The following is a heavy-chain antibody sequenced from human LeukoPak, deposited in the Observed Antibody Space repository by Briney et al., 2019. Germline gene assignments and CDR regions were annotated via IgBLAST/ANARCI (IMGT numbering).Heavy chain of an antibody. V-gene: IGHV3-23*01. D-gene: IGHD2-15*01. Sequence: GGSLRLSCAASGFTLSSYAMTWVRQAPGQGLEWVSAITDSTYFADSVKGRFTISRDSSKNRMYLQMNSLRVEDTAVYYCARYCSGGRCYSGLRPWGQGALVTVSS. J-gene: IGHJ5*02. CDR2: ITDST. CDR3: ARYCSGGRCYSGLRP. CDR1: GFTLSSYA.